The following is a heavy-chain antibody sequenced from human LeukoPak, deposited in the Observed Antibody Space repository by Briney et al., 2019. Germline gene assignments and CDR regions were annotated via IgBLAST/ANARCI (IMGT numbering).Heavy chain of an antibody. CDR2: INHSGST. Sequence: SETLSLTCAVYGGSFSGYYWSWIRQPPGKGLEWIGGINHSGSTNYNPSLKSRVTISVDTSKNQFSLKLSSVTAADTAVYYCARVRYCSSTSCYLYDYYYYMDVWGKGTTVTVSS. V-gene: IGHV4-34*01. D-gene: IGHD2-2*01. J-gene: IGHJ6*03. CDR1: GGSFSGYY. CDR3: ARVRYCSSTSCYLYDYYYYMDV.